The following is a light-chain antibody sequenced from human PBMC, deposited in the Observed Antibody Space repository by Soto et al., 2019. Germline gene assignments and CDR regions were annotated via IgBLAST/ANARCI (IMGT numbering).Light chain of an antibody. J-gene: IGKJ4*01. CDR3: QHRSKWPLT. CDR1: QSVSSSY. V-gene: IGKV3D-20*02. CDR2: GAS. Sequence: EIVLTQSPGTLSLSPGERATLSCRASQSVSSSYLAWYQQKPGQAPRLLIYGASSRATGIPDRFSGSGSGTDFTLTISSLEPEDSAVYYCQHRSKWPLTFGGGTKVEIK.